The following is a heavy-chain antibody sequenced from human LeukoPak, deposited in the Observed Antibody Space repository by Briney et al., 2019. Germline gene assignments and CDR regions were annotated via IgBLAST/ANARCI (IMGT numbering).Heavy chain of an antibody. Sequence: PGGSLRLSCAVSGFTFSDHYMDWVRQAPGKGLEWVARSRSKAQSYSTAYAASVKGRFTISRDDSKDLLYLQMNSLKTEDTAVYYCAREGRDAYNYAFDTWGQGTMVTVSS. CDR2: SRSKAQSYST. V-gene: IGHV3-72*01. CDR1: GFTFSDHY. D-gene: IGHD5-24*01. J-gene: IGHJ3*02. CDR3: AREGRDAYNYAFDT.